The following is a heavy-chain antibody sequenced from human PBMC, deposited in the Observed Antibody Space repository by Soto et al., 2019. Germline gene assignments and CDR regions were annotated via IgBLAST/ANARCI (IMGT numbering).Heavy chain of an antibody. J-gene: IGHJ4*02. Sequence: QITLKESGPTLVKPTQTLTLTCTFSGFSLSTNEVGVGWIRQPPGKALEWLVMVYGDDSKRYSPSLKSRLTITWDTSKNQVVLTMTNMDPGDTATYYCAPRGDHGKLGYWGQGTLVTVSS. V-gene: IGHV2-5*02. CDR2: VYGDDSK. CDR3: APRGDHGKLGY. D-gene: IGHD1-1*01. CDR1: GFSLSTNEVG.